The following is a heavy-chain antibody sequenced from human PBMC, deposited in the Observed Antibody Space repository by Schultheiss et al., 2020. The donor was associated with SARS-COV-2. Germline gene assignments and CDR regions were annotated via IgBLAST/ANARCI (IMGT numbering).Heavy chain of an antibody. CDR3: ARQGVPAGAFDP. CDR2: IYYSGST. D-gene: IGHD2-2*01. Sequence: SETLSLTCTVSGGSISSGGHYWSWIRQPPGKGLEWIGYIYYSGSTNYNPSLKSRVTISVDTSKNQFSLKLSSVTAADTAVYYCARQGVPAGAFDPWGQGTLVTVSS. V-gene: IGHV4-39*01. J-gene: IGHJ5*02. CDR1: GGSISSGGHY.